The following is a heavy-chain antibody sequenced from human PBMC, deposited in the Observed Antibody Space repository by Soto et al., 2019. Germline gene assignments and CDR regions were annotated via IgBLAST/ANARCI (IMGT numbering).Heavy chain of an antibody. V-gene: IGHV1-69*04. Sequence: SVKVSCKASGGTLSSYTISWVRQAPGQGLEWMGRIIPILGIANYAQKFQGRVTITADKSTSTAYMELSSLRSEDTAVYYCARDREGAVAGTGFYYYYGMDVWGQGTTVTVSS. D-gene: IGHD6-19*01. CDR1: GGTLSSYT. CDR3: ARDREGAVAGTGFYYYYGMDV. J-gene: IGHJ6*02. CDR2: IIPILGIA.